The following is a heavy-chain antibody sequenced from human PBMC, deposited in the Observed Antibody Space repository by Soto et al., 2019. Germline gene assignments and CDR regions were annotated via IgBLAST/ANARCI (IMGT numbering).Heavy chain of an antibody. J-gene: IGHJ4*02. CDR1: GYTLTELS. D-gene: IGHD2-2*01. CDR2: FDPEDGET. CDR3: ATARYCSSTSCYFSYYFDY. Sequence: ASVKVSCKVSGYTLTELSMHWVRQAPGKGLEWMGGFDPEDGETIYAQKFQGRVTVTEDTSTDTAYMELSSLRSEDTAVYYCATARYCSSTSCYFSYYFDYWGQGTLVTVSS. V-gene: IGHV1-24*01.